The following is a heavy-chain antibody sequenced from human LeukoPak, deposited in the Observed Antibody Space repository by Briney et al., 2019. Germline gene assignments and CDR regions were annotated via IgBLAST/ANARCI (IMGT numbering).Heavy chain of an antibody. CDR1: GFTFNIYD. D-gene: IGHD1-26*01. V-gene: IGHV3-21*04. CDR3: AKPSGTYGHGFDP. J-gene: IGHJ5*02. Sequence: GGSLRLSCAASGFTFNIYDMNWVRQAPGKALEWVSSITSSSTYTYYADSVKGRYTISRDNSKNTLYLQMNSLRDEDTAVYYCAKPSGTYGHGFDPWGQGTLVIVSS. CDR2: ITSSSTYT.